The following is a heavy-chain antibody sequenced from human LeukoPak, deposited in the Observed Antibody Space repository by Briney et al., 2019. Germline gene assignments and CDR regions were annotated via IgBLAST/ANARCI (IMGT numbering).Heavy chain of an antibody. J-gene: IGHJ4*02. CDR2: ITGSSIYI. V-gene: IGHV3-21*01. D-gene: IGHD2-15*01. CDR1: KFTFSDYS. CDR3: ARDLGTTPYFDY. Sequence: GGSLRLSCAASKFTFSDYSMNWVRQAPGKGLEWVSSITGSSIYIYYADSVKGRFTISRDNAKNSLYLQMNSLRAEDTAVYYCARDLGTTPYFDYWGQGTLVTVSS.